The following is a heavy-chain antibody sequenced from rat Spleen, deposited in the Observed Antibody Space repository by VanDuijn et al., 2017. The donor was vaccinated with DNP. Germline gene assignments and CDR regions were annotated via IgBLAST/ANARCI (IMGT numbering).Heavy chain of an antibody. Sequence: EVQLVESGGGLVQPGRSLQLSCAASGFTFSNYDMAWVRQAPTKGLEWVASISTSGGSTYYRDSVKGRFTVSRDNAKSTLYLQMDSLRSEDTATYYCASWAPIAPISTSNYWGQGVMVTVSS. D-gene: IGHD1-2*01. CDR3: ASWAPIAPISTSNY. CDR2: ISTSGGST. J-gene: IGHJ2*01. CDR1: GFTFSNYD. V-gene: IGHV5-25*01.